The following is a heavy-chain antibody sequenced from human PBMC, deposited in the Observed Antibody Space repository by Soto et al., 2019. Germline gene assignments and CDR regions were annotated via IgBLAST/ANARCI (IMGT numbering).Heavy chain of an antibody. V-gene: IGHV3-15*01. J-gene: IGHJ6*03. D-gene: IGHD3-16*01. Sequence: GGSLRLSCAASGFTFSNAWMSWVRQAPGKGLEWVGRIKSKTDGGTTDYAAPVKGRFTISRDDSKNTLYLQMDSLKTEDTAVYYCTTPTSNFYYYYMDVWGKGTTVTVS. CDR2: IKSKTDGGTT. CDR1: GFTFSNAW. CDR3: TTPTSNFYYYYMDV.